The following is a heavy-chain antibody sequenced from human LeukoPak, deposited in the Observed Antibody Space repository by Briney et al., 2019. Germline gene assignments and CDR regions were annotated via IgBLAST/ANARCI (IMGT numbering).Heavy chain of an antibody. CDR1: GYTFTSYY. D-gene: IGHD3-10*01. V-gene: IGHV1-46*01. CDR2: INPSGGST. J-gene: IGHJ4*02. CDR3: ARESEPYQFYGSGSYYSY. Sequence: ASVKVSCKASGYTFTSYYMHWVRQAPGQGLEWMGIINPSGGSTSYAQKFQGRVTMTRGTSTSTVYMELSSLRSEDTAVYYCARESEPYQFYGSGSYYSYWGQGTLVTVSS.